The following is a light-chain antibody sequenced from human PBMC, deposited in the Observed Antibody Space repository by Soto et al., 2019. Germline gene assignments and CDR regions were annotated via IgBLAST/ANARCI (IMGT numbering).Light chain of an antibody. V-gene: IGKV3-15*01. CDR1: QSVSSN. Sequence: EIVMTQSPASLSVSPGDTATLSCRASQSVSSNLAWYQQKPGQAPRLLMSGASTRATGIPARFSGSGSGTEFTLTISSLQSEDFAIYYCQQYNNWPRTFGQGTKVDIK. CDR3: QQYNNWPRT. CDR2: GAS. J-gene: IGKJ1*01.